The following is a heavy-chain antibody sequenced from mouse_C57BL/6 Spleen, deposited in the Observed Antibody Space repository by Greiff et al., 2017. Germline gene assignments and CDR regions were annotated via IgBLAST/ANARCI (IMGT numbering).Heavy chain of an antibody. Sequence: ESGPGLVKPSQSLSLTCSVTGYSITSGYYWNWIRQFPGNKLEWMGYISYDGSNNYNPSLKNRISITRDTSKNQCFLKLNSVTTEDTATYYCARGGDYYDYWGQGTTLTVSS. D-gene: IGHD1-1*01. J-gene: IGHJ2*01. V-gene: IGHV3-6*01. CDR1: GYSITSGYY. CDR3: ARGGDYYDY. CDR2: ISYDGSN.